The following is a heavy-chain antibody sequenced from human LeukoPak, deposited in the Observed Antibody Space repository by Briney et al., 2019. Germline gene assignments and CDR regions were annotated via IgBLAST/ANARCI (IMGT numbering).Heavy chain of an antibody. Sequence: SGPTLVNPTQTLRLTCTFSGFSLSTTGMYVSWFSQPPGKALEWVARIDWDDDTFYSTSLKTRLTISKDTSKNQVVLTMANMDPVDTATYWCAQIPIGVSGRDDRWGQGIRVTVSS. CDR3: AQIPIGVSGRDDR. CDR1: GFSLSTTGMY. CDR2: IDWDDDT. J-gene: IGHJ5*02. V-gene: IGHV2-70*17. D-gene: IGHD5-12*01.